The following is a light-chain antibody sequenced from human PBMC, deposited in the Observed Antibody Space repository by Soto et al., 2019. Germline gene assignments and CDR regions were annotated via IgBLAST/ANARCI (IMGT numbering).Light chain of an antibody. J-gene: IGKJ1*01. CDR2: DAS. V-gene: IGKV1-5*01. CDR3: QQYNSYSPWT. Sequence: DLQMTHSPATLSASVVYRVTSTCWRSQSISSWLAWYQQKPGKAPKLLIYDASSLESGVPSRFSGSGSGTEFTLTISSLQPDDFATYYCQQYNSYSPWTFGQGTKVDIK. CDR1: QSISSW.